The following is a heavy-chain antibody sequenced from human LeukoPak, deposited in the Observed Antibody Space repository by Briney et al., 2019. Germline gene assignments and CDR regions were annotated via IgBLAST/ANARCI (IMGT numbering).Heavy chain of an antibody. V-gene: IGHV3-23*01. D-gene: IGHD1-7*01. CDR2: ISGSGGST. J-gene: IGHJ4*02. CDR3: ARDLGPGTTSDY. CDR1: GFTFSSYA. Sequence: PGGSLRLSCAASGFTFSSYAMSWVRQAPGKGLEWVSAISGSGGSTYYADSVKGRFTISRDNAKNSLYLQMNSLRAEDTAVYYCARDLGPGTTSDYWGQGTLVTVSS.